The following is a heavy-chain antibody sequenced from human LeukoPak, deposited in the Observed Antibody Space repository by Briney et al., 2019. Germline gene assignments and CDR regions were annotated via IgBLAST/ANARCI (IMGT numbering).Heavy chain of an antibody. V-gene: IGHV3-23*01. Sequence: PGGSLRLSCAASGFTFSSYAMSWVRQAPGKGLEGVSAISGSGGSTYYADSVKGRFTISRDNSKNTLYLQMNSLRAEDTAVYYCAKDQSWDDALDIWGQGTMVTVSS. CDR3: AKDQSWDDALDI. J-gene: IGHJ3*02. CDR1: GFTFSSYA. CDR2: ISGSGGST. D-gene: IGHD6-13*01.